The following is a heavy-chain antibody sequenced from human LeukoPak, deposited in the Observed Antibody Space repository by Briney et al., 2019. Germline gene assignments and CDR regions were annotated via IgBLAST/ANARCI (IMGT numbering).Heavy chain of an antibody. CDR1: GGSFSGYY. J-gene: IGHJ6*02. CDR2: INHSGST. V-gene: IGHV4-34*01. Sequence: SETLSLTCAVYGGSFSGYYWSWIRQPPGKGLEWIGEINHSGSTNYNPSLKSRVTISVDTSKNQFSLKLSSVTAADTAVYYCARLHCSSTSCYRPLYCYYGMDVWGQGTTVTVSS. CDR3: ARLHCSSTSCYRPLYCYYGMDV. D-gene: IGHD2-2*01.